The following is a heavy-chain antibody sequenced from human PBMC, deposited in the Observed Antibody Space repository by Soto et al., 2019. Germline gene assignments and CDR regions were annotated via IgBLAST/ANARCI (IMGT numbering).Heavy chain of an antibody. D-gene: IGHD3-22*01. J-gene: IGHJ4*02. V-gene: IGHV3-23*01. CDR2: ISGSGGST. CDR1: GFTFSSYA. Sequence: HPGGSLRLSCAASGFTFSSYAMSWVRQAPGKGLEWVSAISGSGGSTYYADSVKGRFTISRDNSKNTLYLQMNSLRAEDTAVYYCAKDGGPTYYYDSSGSVDWGQGTLVTVSS. CDR3: AKDGGPTYYYDSSGSVD.